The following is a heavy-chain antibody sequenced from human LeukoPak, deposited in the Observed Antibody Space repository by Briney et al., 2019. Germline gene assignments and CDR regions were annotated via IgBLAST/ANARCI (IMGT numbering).Heavy chain of an antibody. V-gene: IGHV3-53*01. Sequence: GGSLRLSCAASGFTVSSNYMSWVRQAPGKGLEWVSIIYSDGRTFYADSVKGRFTISRDNSKNTLYLQMNSLRAEDTAVYYCANSDSANLCDYWGQGTPVTVSS. CDR2: IYSDGRT. J-gene: IGHJ4*02. CDR3: ANSDSANLCDY. CDR1: GFTVSSNY. D-gene: IGHD2-21*02.